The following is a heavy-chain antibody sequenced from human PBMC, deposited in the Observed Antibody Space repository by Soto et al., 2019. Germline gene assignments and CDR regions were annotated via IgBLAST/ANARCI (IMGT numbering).Heavy chain of an antibody. D-gene: IGHD2-15*01. V-gene: IGHV1-8*01. Sequence: GASVKVSCKTSGYTFTKFHIHWVRQATGQGLEWMGWMNPNSGNTGYAQKFQGRVTMTRNTSISTAYMELSSLRSEDTAVYYCARAVDYMDVWGKGTTVTVSS. CDR2: MNPNSGNT. J-gene: IGHJ6*03. CDR3: ARAVDYMDV. CDR1: GYTFTKFH.